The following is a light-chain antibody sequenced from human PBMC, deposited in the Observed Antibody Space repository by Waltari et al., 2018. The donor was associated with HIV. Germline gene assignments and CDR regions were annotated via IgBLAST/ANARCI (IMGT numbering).Light chain of an antibody. J-gene: IGLJ3*02. CDR2: DND. CDR3: ATWDSSLRTEV. V-gene: IGLV1-51*01. CDR1: RSHIVSNY. Sequence: QSVLTQPPSVSAALGQKVTISCSGTRSHIVSNYVSWYQHFPGTAPKLIIYDNDKRPSGIPDRFSGAKSGSSATLGITGLLTGDEAIYYCATWDSSLRTEVFGGGTKLTVL.